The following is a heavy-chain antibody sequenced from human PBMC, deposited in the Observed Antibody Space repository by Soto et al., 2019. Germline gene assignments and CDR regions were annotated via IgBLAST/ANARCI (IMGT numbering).Heavy chain of an antibody. D-gene: IGHD3-16*01. CDR1: GFSLTTSGVG. CDR2: IYWDDDK. V-gene: IGHV2-5*02. J-gene: IGHJ5*02. CDR3: AHSLGEDWFAP. Sequence: QITLKESGPTLVKSTQTLTLTCTFSGFSLTTSGVGVGWIRQPPGKALEWLALIYWDDDKRYSPSLKSRLTITKATSKNQVVLMMTNMDPVDTATYYCAHSLGEDWFAPWVQGTLVTVSS.